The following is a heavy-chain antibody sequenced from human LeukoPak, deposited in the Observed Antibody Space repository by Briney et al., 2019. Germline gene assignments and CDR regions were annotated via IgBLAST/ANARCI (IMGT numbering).Heavy chain of an antibody. CDR3: ARGRRAVAGKGNWFDP. Sequence: ASVKVSCKASGYTFTSYDINWVRQATGQGLEWRGWMNPNSGNTGYAQKFQGRVTMTRNTSISTAYMELSSLRSEDTAVYYCARGRRAVAGKGNWFDPWGQGTLVTVSS. J-gene: IGHJ5*02. CDR1: GYTFTSYD. CDR2: MNPNSGNT. D-gene: IGHD6-19*01. V-gene: IGHV1-8*01.